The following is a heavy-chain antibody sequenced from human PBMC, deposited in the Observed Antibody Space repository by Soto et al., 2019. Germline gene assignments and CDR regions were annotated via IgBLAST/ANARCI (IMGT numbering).Heavy chain of an antibody. D-gene: IGHD2-15*01. CDR1: GFTFSDYT. J-gene: IGHJ3*02. V-gene: IGHV3-23*05. CDR2: SSGSST. Sequence: EVQVLESGGGLVQPGGSLRLSCAGSGFTFSDYTMSWVRQAPGKGLEWVSASSGSSTYYADSVKGQFTISRDNSKNTVYLQMNSLRAEDTAIYYCAKRLLSGAGRGAFDIWGQGTMVTVSS. CDR3: AKRLLSGAGRGAFDI.